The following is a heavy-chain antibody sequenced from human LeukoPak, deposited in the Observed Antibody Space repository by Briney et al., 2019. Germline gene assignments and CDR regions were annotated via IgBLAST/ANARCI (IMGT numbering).Heavy chain of an antibody. CDR2: IIPIFGTA. Sequence: GASVKVSCKASGGTFSSYAISWVRQAPGQGLEWMGGIIPIFGTANYAQKFQGRVTITTDESTSTAYMELSSLRSEDTAVYYCARGLYDILTGSTYFDYWGQGTLVTVSS. D-gene: IGHD3-9*01. CDR1: GGTFSSYA. V-gene: IGHV1-69*05. J-gene: IGHJ4*02. CDR3: ARGLYDILTGSTYFDY.